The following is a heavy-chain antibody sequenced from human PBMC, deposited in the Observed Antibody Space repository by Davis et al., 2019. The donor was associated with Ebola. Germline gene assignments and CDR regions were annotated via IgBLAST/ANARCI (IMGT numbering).Heavy chain of an antibody. V-gene: IGHV3-43*01. J-gene: IGHJ4*02. CDR1: GFNFRDYT. CDR3: AKEDSSGWPSLGS. CDR2: VNQRSRTR. Sequence: GESLKISCEAAGFNFRDYTMHWVRQTPGKGLEWVSLVNQRSRTRFYAESVEGRFTVSRDDITNSVHLQMNSLTTEDTALYYCAKEDSSGWPSLGSWGQGALVTVSS. D-gene: IGHD6-19*01.